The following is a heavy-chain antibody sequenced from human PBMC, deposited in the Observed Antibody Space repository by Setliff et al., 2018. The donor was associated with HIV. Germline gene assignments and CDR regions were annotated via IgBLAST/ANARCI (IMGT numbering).Heavy chain of an antibody. CDR3: ARGWFGGYYFDY. Sequence: SETLSLTCTVSGASISGYYWSWIRQPAGKGLEWIGRIYATGSTNYNPSLKSRVTISVDTSKNQFSLKLSFVTAADTAVYYCARGWFGGYYFDYWGQGTLVTVSS. CDR2: IYATGST. J-gene: IGHJ4*02. CDR1: GASISGYY. V-gene: IGHV4-4*07. D-gene: IGHD3-10*01.